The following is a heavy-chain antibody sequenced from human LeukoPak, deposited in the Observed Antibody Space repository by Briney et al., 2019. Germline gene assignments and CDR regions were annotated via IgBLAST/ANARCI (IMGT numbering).Heavy chain of an antibody. V-gene: IGHV1-3*01. J-gene: IGHJ3*02. Sequence: ASVKVSCKASGYTFTSYAMHWVRQAPGQRLEWMGWINAGNGNTKYSQKFQGRVTITGDTSASTAYMELSSLRSEDTAVYYCARDLFGYYDSSGYYGDAFDIWGQGTMVTVSS. CDR3: ARDLFGYYDSSGYYGDAFDI. CDR2: INAGNGNT. D-gene: IGHD3-22*01. CDR1: GYTFTSYA.